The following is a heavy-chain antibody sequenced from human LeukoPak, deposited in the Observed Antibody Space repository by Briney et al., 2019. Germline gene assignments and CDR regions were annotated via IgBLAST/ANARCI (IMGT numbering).Heavy chain of an antibody. Sequence: GGSLRLSCAASGFTFSSYAMSRVRQAPGKGLEWVSAISGSGGSTYYADSVKGRFTISRDNSKNTLYLQMNSLRAEDTAVYYCAKAPSLRFLEWFGDAFDIWGQGTMVTVSS. CDR1: GFTFSSYA. J-gene: IGHJ3*02. D-gene: IGHD3-3*01. CDR2: ISGSGGST. CDR3: AKAPSLRFLEWFGDAFDI. V-gene: IGHV3-23*01.